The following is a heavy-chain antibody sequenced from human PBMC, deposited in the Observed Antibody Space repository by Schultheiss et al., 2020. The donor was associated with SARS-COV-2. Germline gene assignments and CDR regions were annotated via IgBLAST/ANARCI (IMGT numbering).Heavy chain of an antibody. CDR2: ISWNSGSI. V-gene: IGHV3-NL1*01. J-gene: IGHJ6*02. D-gene: IGHD3-22*01. Sequence: GGSLRLSCAASGFTFSSYGMHWVRQAPGKGLEWVSGISWNSGSIGYADSVKGRFTISRDNSKNTLYLQMNSLRAEDRAVYYCASGLRHLVSTMIVVVIARDYGMDVWGQGTTVTVSS. CDR3: ASGLRHLVSTMIVVVIARDYGMDV. CDR1: GFTFSSYG.